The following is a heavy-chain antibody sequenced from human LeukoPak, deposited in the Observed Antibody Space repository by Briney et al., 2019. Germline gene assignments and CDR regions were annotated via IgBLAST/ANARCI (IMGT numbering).Heavy chain of an antibody. D-gene: IGHD2-2*01. V-gene: IGHV3-23*01. J-gene: IGHJ4*02. CDR1: GFTFRNYA. Sequence: GGSLRLSCAASGFTFRNYAMTWVRQAPGKGLEWVSGISGTGGSTYYADSMKGRFTISRDNSKNTLYLQMGSLRAEDMAVYYCARSSIVVVSILDYWGQGTLVTVSS. CDR2: ISGTGGST. CDR3: ARSSIVVVSILDY.